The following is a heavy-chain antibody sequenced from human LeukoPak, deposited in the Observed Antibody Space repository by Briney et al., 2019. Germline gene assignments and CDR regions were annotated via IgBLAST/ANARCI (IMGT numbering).Heavy chain of an antibody. Sequence: GGSLRLSCAASGVTFSNYWMSWVRQAPGKGLEWVATINQDGSGKYYVDSVKGRFTISRNNAKNSLHLQMSSLRAEDTAVYYCARVRTGTTNWFDPWGQGSLVTASS. D-gene: IGHD1-1*01. CDR2: INQDGSGK. V-gene: IGHV3-7*04. CDR3: ARVRTGTTNWFDP. J-gene: IGHJ5*02. CDR1: GVTFSNYW.